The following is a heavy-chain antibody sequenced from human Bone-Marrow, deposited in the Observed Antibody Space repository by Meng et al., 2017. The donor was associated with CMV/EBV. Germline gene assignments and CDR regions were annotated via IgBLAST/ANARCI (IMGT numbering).Heavy chain of an antibody. CDR1: GFTFGDYA. Sequence: GESLKISCTASGFTFGDYAMSWVRQAPGKGLEWVAFIRYDGSNKYYADSVKGRFTISRDNSKNTLYLQMNSLRAEDTAVYYCAKFWAYYDFWSGLDVWGQGTTVTASS. V-gene: IGHV3-30*02. D-gene: IGHD3-3*01. J-gene: IGHJ6*02. CDR3: AKFWAYYDFWSGLDV. CDR2: IRYDGSNK.